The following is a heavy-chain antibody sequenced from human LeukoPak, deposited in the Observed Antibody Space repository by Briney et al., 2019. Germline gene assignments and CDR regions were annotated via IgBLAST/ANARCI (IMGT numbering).Heavy chain of an antibody. CDR3: ARDYGDPGYFDY. CDR2: ISAYNGNT. CDR1: GYTFTSYD. Sequence: ASVKVSCKASGYTFTSYDINWVRQATGQGLEWMGWISAYNGNTNYAQKLQGRVTMTTDTSTSTAYMELRSLRSDDTAVYYCARDYGDPGYFDYWGQGTLVTVSS. J-gene: IGHJ4*02. D-gene: IGHD4-17*01. V-gene: IGHV1-18*01.